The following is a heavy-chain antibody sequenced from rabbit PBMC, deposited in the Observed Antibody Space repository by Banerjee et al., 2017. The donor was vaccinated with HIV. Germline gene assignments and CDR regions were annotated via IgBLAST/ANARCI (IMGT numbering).Heavy chain of an antibody. Sequence: QSLEESGGDLVKPGASLTLTCTASGFIFSDNYAMCWVRQAPGKGLEWIACIVADSGGTGYASWAKGRFTIYKTSSTTVTLQMTSLTAADTATYFCARSLGWGAGNLWGPGTLVTVS. CDR3: ARSLGWGAGNL. V-gene: IGHV1S40*01. J-gene: IGHJ4*01. CDR2: IVADSGGT. D-gene: IGHD4-1*01. CDR1: GFIFSDNYA.